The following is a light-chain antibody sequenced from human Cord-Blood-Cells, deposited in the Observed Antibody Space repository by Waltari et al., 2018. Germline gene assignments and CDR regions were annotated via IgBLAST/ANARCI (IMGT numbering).Light chain of an antibody. CDR2: DVS. CDR3: SSYTSSSTLYV. V-gene: IGLV2-14*04. J-gene: IGLJ1*01. Sequence: SPGQSITVSCTGTSSDVGGYNYVSWYQQHPGKAPKLMIYDVSNRPSGVSNRFSGSKSGNMASLTISGLQAEDEADYYCSSYTSSSTLYVFGTGTKVTVL. CDR1: SSDVGGYNY.